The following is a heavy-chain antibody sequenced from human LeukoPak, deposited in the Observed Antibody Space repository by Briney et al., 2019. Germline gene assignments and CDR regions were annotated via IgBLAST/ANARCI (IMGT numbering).Heavy chain of an antibody. CDR1: GYTFTSYD. V-gene: IGHV1-8*01. CDR3: ARGPYGGTTHYYMDA. D-gene: IGHD3-16*01. Sequence: ASVKVPCKASGYTFTSYDINWVRQASGQGLEWMGWMSPNSGNAGYAQKFQGRVAITRNTSISTAYMELSSLRSEDTAVYYCARGPYGGTTHYYMDAWGKGTTVTVSS. J-gene: IGHJ6*03. CDR2: MSPNSGNA.